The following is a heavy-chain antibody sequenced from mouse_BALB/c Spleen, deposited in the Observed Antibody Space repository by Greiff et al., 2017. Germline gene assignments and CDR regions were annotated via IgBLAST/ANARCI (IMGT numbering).Heavy chain of an antibody. J-gene: IGHJ4*01. CDR2: IYPGSGNT. Sequence: QVQLQQSGAELARPGASVKLSCKASGYTFTDYYINWVKQRTGQGLEWIGEIYPGSGNTYYNEKFKGKATLTADKSSSTAYMQLSSLTSEDSAVYFCARRDGSSLYAMDYWGQGTSVTVSS. CDR1: GYTFTDYY. D-gene: IGHD1-1*01. CDR3: ARRDGSSLYAMDY. V-gene: IGHV1-77*01.